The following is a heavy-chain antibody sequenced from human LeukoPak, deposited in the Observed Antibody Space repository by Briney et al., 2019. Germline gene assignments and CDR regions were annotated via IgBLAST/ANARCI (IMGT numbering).Heavy chain of an antibody. Sequence: SETLSLTCTVSGGSISSYYWSWIRQPPGKGLEWIGYIYYSGSTNYNPSLKSRVTISVDTSKNQFSLKLSSVTAADTAVYYCARDLSIPEAFDIWGQGTMVTVSS. CDR2: IYYSGST. V-gene: IGHV4-59*01. D-gene: IGHD1-14*01. J-gene: IGHJ3*02. CDR3: ARDLSIPEAFDI. CDR1: GGSISSYY.